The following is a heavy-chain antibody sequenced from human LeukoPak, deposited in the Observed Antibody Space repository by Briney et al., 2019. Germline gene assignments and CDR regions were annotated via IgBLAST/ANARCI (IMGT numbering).Heavy chain of an antibody. J-gene: IGHJ4*02. CDR2: INHSGST. Sequence: SETLSLTCTVSGGSISSYYWSWIRQPPGKGLEWIGEINHSGSTNYNPSLKSRVTISVDTSKNQFSLKLSSVTAADTAVYYCARGLTGSRRYFDSWGQGTLVTVSS. CDR1: GGSISSYY. D-gene: IGHD3-10*01. V-gene: IGHV4-34*01. CDR3: ARGLTGSRRYFDS.